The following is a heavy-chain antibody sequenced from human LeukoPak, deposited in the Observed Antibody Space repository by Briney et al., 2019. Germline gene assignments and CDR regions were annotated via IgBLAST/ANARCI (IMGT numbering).Heavy chain of an antibody. D-gene: IGHD5-18*01. CDR3: ARGGYTYGFDS. J-gene: IGHJ4*02. Sequence: SETLSLTCTISGGSISSYYWSWIWQPPGKGLELIGHIYYSGSTKYNPSLKSRVTISLGTSKIEFSLKVTSVTAADTAVYYCARGGYTYGFDSWGQGTLVTVSS. V-gene: IGHV4-59*01. CDR2: IYYSGST. CDR1: GGSISSYY.